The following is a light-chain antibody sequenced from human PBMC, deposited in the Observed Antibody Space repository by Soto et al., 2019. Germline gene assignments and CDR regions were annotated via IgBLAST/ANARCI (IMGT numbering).Light chain of an antibody. CDR2: AAS. CDR3: QQLNSYPLT. J-gene: IGKJ3*01. Sequence: QMTQSPSTLSASIGDRVTITCRASQGISSFLAWYQQKPGKAPKLLIYAASTLESGVPSRFSGSGSGTEFTLTISSLQPEDFATYYCQQLNSYPLTFGPGTKVDIK. CDR1: QGISSF. V-gene: IGKV1-9*01.